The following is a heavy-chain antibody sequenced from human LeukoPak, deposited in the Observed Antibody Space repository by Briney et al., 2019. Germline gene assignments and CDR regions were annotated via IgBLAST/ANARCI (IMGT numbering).Heavy chain of an antibody. CDR3: ARKLYDYWSGDAFDV. V-gene: IGHV3-30*02. CDR2: IQYDGNNK. CDR1: GFTFSSYV. Sequence: GGSLRLSCATSGFTFSSYVMSWVRQAPGKGLEWVTFIQYDGNNKYYADSVKGRFTISRDNSKNTLYLEMNSLTTEDTALYYCARKLYDYWSGDAFDVWGRGTMVTVSS. J-gene: IGHJ3*01. D-gene: IGHD3-3*01.